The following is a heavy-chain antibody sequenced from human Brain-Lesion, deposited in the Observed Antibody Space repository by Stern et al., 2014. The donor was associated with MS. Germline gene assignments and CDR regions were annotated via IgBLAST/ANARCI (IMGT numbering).Heavy chain of an antibody. CDR2: VNNDGRRT. V-gene: IGHV3-74*02. CDR3: ARGERWFDS. J-gene: IGHJ5*01. CDR1: GFSCSNYW. D-gene: IGHD3-10*01. Sequence: VQLVPSGGGLVKPGGSLRLSCAAFGFSCSNYWLQWVRQAPGKGLVWVSRVNNDGRRTSYADSVKGRFTMSRDNAKNTLYLQMNSLRVEDTAIYYCARGERWFDSWGQGTLVTVSS.